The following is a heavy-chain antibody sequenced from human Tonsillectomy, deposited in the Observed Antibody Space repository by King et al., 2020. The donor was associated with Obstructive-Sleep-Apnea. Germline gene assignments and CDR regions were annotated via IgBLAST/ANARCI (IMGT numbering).Heavy chain of an antibody. J-gene: IGHJ4*02. CDR2: INPSNGGT. V-gene: IGHV1-46*01. D-gene: IGHD1-26*01. Sequence: QLVQSGAEVENPGASVKVSCKASGYTFTHYYIHWVRQAPGQGLEWMGMINPSNGGTTYAQRFQDRVTLTRDTSTSTVYMELSSLRSEDTAVYYCARDMEGSSDFDYWGRGTLVTVSS. CDR1: GYTFTHYY. CDR3: ARDMEGSSDFDY.